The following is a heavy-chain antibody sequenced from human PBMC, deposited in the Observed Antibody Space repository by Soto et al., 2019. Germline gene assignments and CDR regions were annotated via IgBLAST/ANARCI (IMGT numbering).Heavy chain of an antibody. J-gene: IGHJ2*01. CDR1: TDSIRNYY. D-gene: IGHD1-26*01. Sequence: QVQLQESGPGLVKPSETLSLTCTVSTDSIRNYYWTWIRQSPGKGLEWIGSIYHTGYSNYSPSLRRRVTITLEPSKRDTATIQFSLTLTSVTPADTAVYYCVREKWEGEIRVWYFDLWGRGTLVSVSS. CDR3: VREKWEGEIRVWYFDL. CDR2: IYHTGYS. V-gene: IGHV4-59*01.